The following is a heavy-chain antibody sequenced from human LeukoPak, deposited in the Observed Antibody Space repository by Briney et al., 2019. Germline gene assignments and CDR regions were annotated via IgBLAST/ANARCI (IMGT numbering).Heavy chain of an antibody. D-gene: IGHD3-10*01. CDR2: IYSGGST. Sequence: PGGSLRLSCAASGFTVSSNYMGWVRQAPGKGLEWVSVIYSGGSTYYADSVKGRFTISRDNSKNTLYLQMNSLRAEDTAVYYCARDRAMVRGPLYYYYGMDVWGQGTTVTVSS. J-gene: IGHJ6*02. V-gene: IGHV3-66*01. CDR1: GFTVSSNY. CDR3: ARDRAMVRGPLYYYYGMDV.